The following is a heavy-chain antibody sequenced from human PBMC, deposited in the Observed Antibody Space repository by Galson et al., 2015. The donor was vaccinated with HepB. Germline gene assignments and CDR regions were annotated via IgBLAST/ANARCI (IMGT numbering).Heavy chain of an antibody. V-gene: IGHV3-13*01. J-gene: IGHJ6*02. CDR3: ARALGYVRLGEEYYYSGMDV. CDR2: IGTAGDT. D-gene: IGHD3-16*01. Sequence: SLRLSCAASGFAFSSYDMHWVRQATGKGLEWVSAIGTAGDTYYPGSVKGRFTISRENAKNSLYLQMNSLRAGDTAVYYCARALGYVRLGEEYYYSGMDVWGQGTTVTVSS. CDR1: GFAFSSYD.